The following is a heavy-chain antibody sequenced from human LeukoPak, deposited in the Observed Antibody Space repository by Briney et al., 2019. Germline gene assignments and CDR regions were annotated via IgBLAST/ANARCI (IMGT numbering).Heavy chain of an antibody. CDR3: AGGSGFRTFFGY. D-gene: IGHD3-10*01. CDR1: GFTVSSNE. CDR2: ISGGST. Sequence: GGSLRLSCAASGFTVSSNEMSWVRQAPGKGLEWVSSISGGSTYYADSRKGRFTISRDNSKNTLHLQMNSLRAEDTAVYYCAGGSGFRTFFGYWGQGTLVTVSS. V-gene: IGHV3-38-3*01. J-gene: IGHJ4*02.